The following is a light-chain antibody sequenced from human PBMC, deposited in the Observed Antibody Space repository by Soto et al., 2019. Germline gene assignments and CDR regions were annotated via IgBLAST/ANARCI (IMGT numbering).Light chain of an antibody. CDR1: QSISSY. J-gene: IGKJ4*01. CDR2: AAS. Sequence: DIHMTQSPSSLSASVGNRFTITCRASQSISSYLNWYQQKPGQAPKLLIYAASSLQSGVPSRFSGSGSGTDFTLTISSMQPEAFETYYCQKSYSTPLTLGGGTQVDI. CDR3: QKSYSTPLT. V-gene: IGKV1-39*01.